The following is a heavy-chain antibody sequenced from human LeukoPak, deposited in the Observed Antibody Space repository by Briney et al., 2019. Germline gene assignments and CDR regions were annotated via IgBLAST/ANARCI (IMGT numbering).Heavy chain of an antibody. CDR2: INYSGST. D-gene: IGHD3-9*01. CDR1: GGSITGGGYY. CDR3: ARGTYYDILTGYYKPPDY. Sequence: PSQTLSLTCTLPGGSITGGGYYWSWIRHHPGKGLEWLGYINYSGSTYYNPSLKSRVTISVDTSKNQFSLKLSSVTAADTAVYYCARGTYYDILTGYYKPPDYWGQGTLVTVSS. V-gene: IGHV4-31*03. J-gene: IGHJ4*02.